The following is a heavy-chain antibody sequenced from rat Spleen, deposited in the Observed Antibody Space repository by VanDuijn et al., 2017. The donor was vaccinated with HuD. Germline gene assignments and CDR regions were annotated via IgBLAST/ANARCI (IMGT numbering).Heavy chain of an antibody. J-gene: IGHJ3*01. CDR1: GFTFSDYG. V-gene: IGHV5-29*01. D-gene: IGHD1-12*03. CDR2: ISYDGSST. Sequence: EVQLVESGGGLVQPGRSLKLSCAASGFTFSDYGMAWVRQAPKKGLEWVATISYDGSSTYYRDSVKGRFTISRDNAKSTLYLQMNSLRSEDTATYYCTRGWLSPYNWFAYWGQGTLVTVSS. CDR3: TRGWLSPYNWFAY.